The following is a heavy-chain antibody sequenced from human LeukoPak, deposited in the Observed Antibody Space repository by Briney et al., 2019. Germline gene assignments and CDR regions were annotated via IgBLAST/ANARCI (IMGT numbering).Heavy chain of an antibody. Sequence: SETLSLTCAVYGGSFSGYYWSWIRQPPGKGLEWIGEINHSGSTNYNPSLKSRVTISVDTSKNQFSLKLSSVTAADTAVYYCARGSGWYFRWFDPWGQGTLITVSS. CDR2: INHSGST. CDR1: GGSFSGYY. CDR3: ARGSGWYFRWFDP. J-gene: IGHJ5*02. D-gene: IGHD6-19*01. V-gene: IGHV4-34*01.